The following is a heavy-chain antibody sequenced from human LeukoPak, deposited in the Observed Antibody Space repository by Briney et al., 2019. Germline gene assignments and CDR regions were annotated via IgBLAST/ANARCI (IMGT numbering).Heavy chain of an antibody. V-gene: IGHV3-7*01. CDR2: IKQDGSEK. D-gene: IGHD3-22*01. CDR3: ARGGAYYYDSSGYYETYYFDY. CDR1: GFTFSSYR. Sequence: GGSLRLSCAASGFTFSSYRMSWVRQAPGKGLEWVANIKQDGSEKYYVDSAKGRFTISRDNAKNSLYLQMNSRRAEDTAVYYCARGGAYYYDSSGYYETYYFDYWGQGTLVTVSS. J-gene: IGHJ4*02.